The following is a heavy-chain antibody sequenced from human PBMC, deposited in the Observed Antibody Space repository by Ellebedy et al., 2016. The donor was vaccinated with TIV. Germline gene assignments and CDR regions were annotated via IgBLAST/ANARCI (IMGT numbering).Heavy chain of an antibody. D-gene: IGHD6-19*01. CDR2: IKQDGSEE. V-gene: IGHV3-7*04. J-gene: IGHJ4*02. CDR1: GFTVSSYW. CDR3: ARGSGWIIDY. Sequence: PGGSLRLSCTDSGFTVSSYWMQWVRKAPGKGLEWVANIKQDGSEEYYLDSVKGRFTISRDNAKKSLYLQMNSLRSEDTAVYYCARGSGWIIDYWGQGTLVTVSS.